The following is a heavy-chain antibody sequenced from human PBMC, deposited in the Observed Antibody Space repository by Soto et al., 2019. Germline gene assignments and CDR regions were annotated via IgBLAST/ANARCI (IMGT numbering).Heavy chain of an antibody. Sequence: GGSLRLSCAASGFTFSSYAMSWVRQAPGKGLEWVSAISGSGGSTYYADSVKGRFTISRDNSKNTLYLQMNSLRAEDTAVYYCAKGLSPDYYDSSGYPGAVGGGPVFDYWGQGTQVTVSS. CDR1: GFTFSSYA. CDR3: AKGLSPDYYDSSGYPGAVGGGPVFDY. D-gene: IGHD3-22*01. J-gene: IGHJ4*02. V-gene: IGHV3-23*01. CDR2: ISGSGGST.